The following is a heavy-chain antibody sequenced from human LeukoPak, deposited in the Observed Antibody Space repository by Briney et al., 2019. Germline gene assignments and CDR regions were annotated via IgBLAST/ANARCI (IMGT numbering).Heavy chain of an antibody. V-gene: IGHV1-18*01. D-gene: IGHD4/OR15-4a*01. Sequence: ASVKVSCKASGYTFTSYGISWVRQAPGQGLEWMGWISGYNGNTNYAQKLQGRVTMTIDTSTSTAYMELRSLRSDDTAVYYCARHSTEVLYYYYYMDVWGXGTTXTVSS. CDR2: ISGYNGNT. CDR3: ARHSTEVLYYYYYMDV. J-gene: IGHJ6*03. CDR1: GYTFTSYG.